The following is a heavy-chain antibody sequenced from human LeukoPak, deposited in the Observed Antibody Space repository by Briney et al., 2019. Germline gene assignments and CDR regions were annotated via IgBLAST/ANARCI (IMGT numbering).Heavy chain of an antibody. CDR3: ARRLTQYDCFDP. Sequence: SQTLSLTCAISGDSVSSNSVTWNWIRQSPSRGLEWLGKTYYRSTWYNDYAVSVRGRITVNPDTSKNQFSLHLNSVTPEDTAVYYCARRLTQYDCFDPWGQGILVTVSS. CDR2: TYYRSTWYN. CDR1: GDSVSSNSVT. V-gene: IGHV6-1*01. D-gene: IGHD2-2*01. J-gene: IGHJ5*02.